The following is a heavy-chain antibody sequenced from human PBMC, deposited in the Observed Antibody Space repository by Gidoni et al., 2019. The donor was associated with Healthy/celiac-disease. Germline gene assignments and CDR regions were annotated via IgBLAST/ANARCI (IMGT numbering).Heavy chain of an antibody. CDR2: ISYDGSNK. J-gene: IGHJ5*02. CDR1: GFTFSSSA. Sequence: QVQLVESGGGVVQPGRSLRLSCAAAGFTFSSSAMHWVRQAPGKGLEWVAVISYDGSNKYYADSVKGRFTISRDNSKNTLYLQMNSLSAEDTAVYYCARDRSSRLLNWFDPWGQGTLVTVSS. D-gene: IGHD6-13*01. CDR3: ARDRSSRLLNWFDP. V-gene: IGHV3-30-3*01.